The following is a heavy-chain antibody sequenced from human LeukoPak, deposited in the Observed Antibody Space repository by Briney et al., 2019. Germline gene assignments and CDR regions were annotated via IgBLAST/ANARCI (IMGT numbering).Heavy chain of an antibody. V-gene: IGHV3-7*01. D-gene: IGHD1-1*01. Sequence: PGGSLRLSCAVSGFTFSSWWMTWVRQAPGKGLEWVANIKQDGSEKNYVDSVKGRFTISRDNAKNSLYLQMNSLRVEDTAVYYCARCTTGRTFGSLREIKRSREIDYWGQGTLVTVSS. CDR2: IKQDGSEK. J-gene: IGHJ4*02. CDR1: GFTFSSWW. CDR3: ARCTTGRTFGSLREIKRSREIDY.